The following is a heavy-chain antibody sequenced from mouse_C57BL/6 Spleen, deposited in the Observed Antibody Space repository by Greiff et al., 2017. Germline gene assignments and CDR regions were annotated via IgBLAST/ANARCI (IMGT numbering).Heavy chain of an antibody. CDR3: ARSPTGTWWYFDV. Sequence: QVQLQQSGAELVRPGTSVKVSCKASGYAFTNYLIEWVKQMPGQGLEWIGVINPGSGGTNYNEKFKGKSTLTADNSSSTAYMQLSSLTSEDSAVYFCARSPTGTWWYFDVWGTGTTVTV. V-gene: IGHV1-54*01. D-gene: IGHD4-1*02. CDR2: INPGSGGT. J-gene: IGHJ1*03. CDR1: GYAFTNYL.